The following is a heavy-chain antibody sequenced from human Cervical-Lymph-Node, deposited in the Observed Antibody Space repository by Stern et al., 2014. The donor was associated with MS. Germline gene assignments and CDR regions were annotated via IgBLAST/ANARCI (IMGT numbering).Heavy chain of an antibody. D-gene: IGHD1-14*01. Sequence: QDQLVQSGAEVKKPGASVKVSCKASGYTFTSYAMHWVRQAPGQRLEWMGWINAGNGNTKYSQKFQGRVTITRDTSASTAYMELSSLRSEDTAVYYCARRPSEEPATYYYGMDVWGQGTTVTVSS. V-gene: IGHV1-3*01. CDR1: GYTFTSYA. CDR3: ARRPSEEPATYYYGMDV. CDR2: INAGNGNT. J-gene: IGHJ6*02.